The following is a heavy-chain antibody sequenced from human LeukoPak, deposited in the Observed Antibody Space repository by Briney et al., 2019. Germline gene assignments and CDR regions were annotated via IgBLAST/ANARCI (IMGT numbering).Heavy chain of an antibody. Sequence: GGSLRLSCAASGFTFSSYAMHWVRQAPGKGLEWVAVISYDGSNKYYADSVKGRFTISRDNSKNTLYLQMNSLRAEDTAVYYYARDHLDYYDMKFHWGQGTLVTVSS. D-gene: IGHD3-22*01. CDR1: GFTFSSYA. J-gene: IGHJ4*02. V-gene: IGHV3-30-3*01. CDR3: ARDHLDYYDMKFH. CDR2: ISYDGSNK.